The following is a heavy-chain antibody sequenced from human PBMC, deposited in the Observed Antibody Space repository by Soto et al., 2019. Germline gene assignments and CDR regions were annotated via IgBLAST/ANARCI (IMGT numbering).Heavy chain of an antibody. CDR3: ANMPIRRITEKNDY. J-gene: IGHJ4*02. CDR2: ISGSGGST. Sequence: LRLSCAASGFTFSSYAMSWVRQAPGKGLEWVSAISGSGGSTYYADSVKGRFTISRDNSKNTLYLQMNSLRAEDTAVYYCANMPIRRITEKNDYWGQGTLVTVSS. D-gene: IGHD3-16*01. V-gene: IGHV3-23*01. CDR1: GFTFSSYA.